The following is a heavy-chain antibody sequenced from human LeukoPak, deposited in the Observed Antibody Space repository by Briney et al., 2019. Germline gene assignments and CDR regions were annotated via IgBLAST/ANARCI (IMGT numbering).Heavy chain of an antibody. D-gene: IGHD1-7*01. J-gene: IGHJ4*02. V-gene: IGHV4-39*01. CDR2: IYYSGTT. CDR3: ARQFITGTARGNFDY. CDR1: GGSISSNIYY. Sequence: SGTLSLTCTVSGGSISSNIYYWGWLRQPPGKGLEWIGSIYYSGTTYYNPSLTSRVTISVDTSKNQFSLNLLSVTAADTAVYYCARQFITGTARGNFDYWGQGTLVTVSS.